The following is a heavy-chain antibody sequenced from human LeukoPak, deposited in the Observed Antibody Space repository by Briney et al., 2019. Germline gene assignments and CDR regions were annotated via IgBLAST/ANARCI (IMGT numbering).Heavy chain of an antibody. CDR3: ARDILTGYYTSGMDV. CDR1: GGTISSYY. D-gene: IGHD3-9*01. Sequence: SETLSLTCTVSGGTISSYYWSWIRQPPGKGLEWIGSIYYSGSTYYNPSLKSRVTISVDTSKNQFSLKLSSVTAADTAVYYCARDILTGYYTSGMDVWGQGTTVTVSS. J-gene: IGHJ6*02. V-gene: IGHV4-59*12. CDR2: IYYSGST.